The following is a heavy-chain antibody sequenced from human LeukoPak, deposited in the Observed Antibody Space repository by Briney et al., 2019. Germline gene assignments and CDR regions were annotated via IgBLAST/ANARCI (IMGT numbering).Heavy chain of an antibody. V-gene: IGHV3-23*01. D-gene: IGHD2-15*01. J-gene: IGHJ5*02. Sequence: GGSLRLSCAASGFTFSSYAMSWVRQAPGKGREWVSAISGSGGSTYYADSVKGRFTISRDNSKNTLYLQMNSLRAEDTAVYYCAKPRDIVVVVAATGWFDPWGQGTLVTVSS. CDR3: AKPRDIVVVVAATGWFDP. CDR1: GFTFSSYA. CDR2: ISGSGGST.